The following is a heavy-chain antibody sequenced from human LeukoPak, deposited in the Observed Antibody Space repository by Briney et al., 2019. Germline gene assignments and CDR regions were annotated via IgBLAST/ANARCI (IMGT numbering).Heavy chain of an antibody. V-gene: IGHV3-23*01. Sequence: PGGSLRLSCAASGFTFSSYAMSWVRQAPGKGLEWVSAISGSGGSTYYADSVKGRFTISSDNSKNTPYLQMNSLRAEDTAVYYCAKGRGYSSSWFYFDYWGQGTLVTVSS. CDR1: GFTFSSYA. J-gene: IGHJ4*02. CDR3: AKGRGYSSSWFYFDY. CDR2: ISGSGGST. D-gene: IGHD6-13*01.